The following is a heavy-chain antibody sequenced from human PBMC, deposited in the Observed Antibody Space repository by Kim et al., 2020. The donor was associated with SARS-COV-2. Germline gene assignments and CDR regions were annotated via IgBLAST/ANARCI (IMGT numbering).Heavy chain of an antibody. CDR3: ALFSNAHWGGVYYFDY. CDR2: IIPIFGTA. V-gene: IGHV1-69*13. CDR1: GGTFSSYA. D-gene: IGHD3-16*01. J-gene: IGHJ4*02. Sequence: SVKVSCKASGGTFSSYAISWVRQAPGQGLEWMGGIIPIFGTANYAQKFQGRVTITADESTSTAYMELSSLRSQDTAVYYCALFSNAHWGGVYYFDYWGQGTLVTVSS.